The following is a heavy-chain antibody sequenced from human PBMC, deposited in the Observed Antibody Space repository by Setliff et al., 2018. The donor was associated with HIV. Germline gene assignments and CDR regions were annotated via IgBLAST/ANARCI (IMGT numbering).Heavy chain of an antibody. V-gene: IGHV1-3*01. D-gene: IGHD1-1*01. Sequence: GASVKVSCKASGYTFTSYAMHWVRQAPGQRLEWMGWINAGTGNTKYSQNFQGRVTFSRDTSASTAYMELSSLRSEDTAVYYCARDAPDDHFDYWGQGTLVTVSS. J-gene: IGHJ4*02. CDR2: INAGTGNT. CDR1: GYTFTSYA. CDR3: ARDAPDDHFDY.